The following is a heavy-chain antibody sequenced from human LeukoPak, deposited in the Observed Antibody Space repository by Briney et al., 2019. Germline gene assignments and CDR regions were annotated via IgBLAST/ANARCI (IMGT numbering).Heavy chain of an antibody. Sequence: AETLSLTCTVSGASISSSYWSWIRQPAAKVREWIGRVYTTVSTNYNPSLRSRVTMPVDTSKNQFSLKLNSVSAAETAVYYCAKLGGGYCSGTSCYGYYHYYMAVWGKGTTVTVYS. CDR3: AKLGGGYCSGTSCYGYYHYYMAV. J-gene: IGHJ6*03. V-gene: IGHV4-4*07. CDR2: VYTTVST. CDR1: GASISSSY. D-gene: IGHD2-2*03.